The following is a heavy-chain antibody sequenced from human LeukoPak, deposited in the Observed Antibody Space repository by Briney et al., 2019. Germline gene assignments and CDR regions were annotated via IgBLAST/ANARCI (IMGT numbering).Heavy chain of an antibody. CDR1: GGSISSGGDY. D-gene: IGHD4/OR15-4a*01. CDR2: IYYSGST. V-gene: IGHV4-31*03. Sequence: ASQTLSLTCTVSGGSISSGGDYWSWIRQHPGKGLEWIGYIYYSGSTYYNPSLKSRITISVDTSKNQFSLVLSSVTAADTAVYYCARAAWRGTNSRDAFDIWGLGTMVTVSS. CDR3: ARAAWRGTNSRDAFDI. J-gene: IGHJ3*02.